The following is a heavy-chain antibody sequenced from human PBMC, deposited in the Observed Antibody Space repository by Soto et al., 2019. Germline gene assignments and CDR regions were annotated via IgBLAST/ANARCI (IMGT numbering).Heavy chain of an antibody. CDR1: GYTFTTYG. J-gene: IGHJ4*02. Sequence: QVQLVQSEAEVKEPGASVKVSCKASGYTFTTYGISWVRQAPGQGLEWMGWINAYNGNTNYAQNLQGRVTMTTDTSTSTTYMELRSLRSDDTAVYYCARDPVAGTYFDYWGQGTLVTVSS. CDR2: INAYNGNT. CDR3: ARDPVAGTYFDY. D-gene: IGHD6-19*01. V-gene: IGHV1-18*01.